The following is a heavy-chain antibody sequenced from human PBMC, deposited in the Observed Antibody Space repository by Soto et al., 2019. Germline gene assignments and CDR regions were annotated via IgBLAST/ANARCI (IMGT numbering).Heavy chain of an antibody. CDR3: ARFPPTTVTTNFDY. CDR2: IYYSGST. D-gene: IGHD4-17*01. V-gene: IGHV4-31*03. Sequence: PSETLSLTCTVSGGSISSGGYYWSWIRQHPGKGLEWIGYIYYSGSTYYNPSLKSRVTISVDTSKNQFSLKLSSVTAADTAVYYCARFPPTTVTTNFDYWGQGTLVTVS. CDR1: GGSISSGGYY. J-gene: IGHJ4*02.